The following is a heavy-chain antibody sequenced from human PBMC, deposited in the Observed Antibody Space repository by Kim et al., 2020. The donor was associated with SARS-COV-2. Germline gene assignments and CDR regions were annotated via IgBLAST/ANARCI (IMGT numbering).Heavy chain of an antibody. CDR2: IYPGDSDT. Sequence: GESLKISCKVSGYDFSIFWIAWVRQVPGKGLEWMGVIYPGDSDTTYSPSFQGLVTFSTDESVTTAYLRWSSLKTSDTANYYCAGLSSPRGTYDGFPMGVWGQGTTVIVSS. V-gene: IGHV5-51*01. D-gene: IGHD3-22*01. J-gene: IGHJ6*02. CDR3: AGLSSPRGTYDGFPMGV. CDR1: GYDFSIFW.